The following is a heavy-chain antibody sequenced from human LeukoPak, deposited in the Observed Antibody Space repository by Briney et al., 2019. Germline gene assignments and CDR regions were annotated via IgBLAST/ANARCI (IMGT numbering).Heavy chain of an antibody. Sequence: SETLSLTCAVSGGSISSSNWWSWVRQPPGKGLEWIGEIYHSGSTNYNPSLKSRVTISVDKSKNQFSLKLTSVTAADTAVYYCARSPAVAGHNWFDPWGQGTLVTVSS. J-gene: IGHJ5*02. V-gene: IGHV4-4*02. CDR1: GGSISSSNW. CDR2: IYHSGST. CDR3: ARSPAVAGHNWFDP. D-gene: IGHD6-19*01.